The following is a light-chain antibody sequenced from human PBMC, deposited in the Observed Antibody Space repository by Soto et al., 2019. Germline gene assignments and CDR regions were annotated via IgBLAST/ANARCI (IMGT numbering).Light chain of an antibody. CDR2: EVS. J-gene: IGLJ1*01. CDR3: SSYTTSSTVV. Sequence: QSVLTQPASVSGSPGQSITISCTGTSGDVGGYYYVSWYQQLPGKAPKLMISEVSNRPSGVSNRFSGSKSRNTASLTISGLQAEDEADYYCSSYTTSSTVVFGTGTKVTVL. V-gene: IGLV2-14*01. CDR1: SGDVGGYYY.